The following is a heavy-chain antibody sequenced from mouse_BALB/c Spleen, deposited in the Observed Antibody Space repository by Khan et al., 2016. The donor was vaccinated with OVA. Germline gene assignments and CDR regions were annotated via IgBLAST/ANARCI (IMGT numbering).Heavy chain of an antibody. CDR2: IDPAYGNT. CDR1: GFNIKDTY. J-gene: IGHJ3*01. V-gene: IGHV14-3*02. CDR3: ARDYWDVFAY. D-gene: IGHD4-1*01. Sequence: EVQLQESGAELVKPGASVKLSCTASGFNIKDTYMHWVKQRPEQGLEWIGRIDPAYGNTKYDPKFQGKATITADTSSNTAYLQLSSLTSEDTAVYYCARDYWDVFAYWGQGTLVTVSA.